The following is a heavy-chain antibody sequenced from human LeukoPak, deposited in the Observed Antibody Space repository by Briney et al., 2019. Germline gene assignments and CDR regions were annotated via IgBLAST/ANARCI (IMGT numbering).Heavy chain of an antibody. CDR2: IIPIFGTA. CDR3: ARDGSSYSNYRPPPYYYYYYGMDV. J-gene: IGHJ6*02. V-gene: IGHV1-69*13. Sequence: VKVSCKASGGTFSSYAISWVRQAPGQGLEWMGGIIPIFGTANYAQKFQGRVTITADESTSTAYMELSSLRSEDTAVYYCARDGSSYSNYRPPPYYYYYYGMDVWGQGTTVTISS. D-gene: IGHD4-11*01. CDR1: GGTFSSYA.